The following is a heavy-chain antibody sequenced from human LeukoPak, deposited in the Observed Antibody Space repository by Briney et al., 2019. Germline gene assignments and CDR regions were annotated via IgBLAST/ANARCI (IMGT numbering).Heavy chain of an antibody. J-gene: IGHJ6*02. Sequence: ASVTVSCTASGYTFTSYGISWVRRAPGQGLEWMGWISAYNGNTNYAQKLQGRVTMTTDTSTSTAYMELRSLRSDDTAVYYCARAPLDFWSGYSYYYYYGMDVWDQGTTATVSS. CDR1: GYTFTSYG. CDR2: ISAYNGNT. CDR3: ARAPLDFWSGYSYYYYYGMDV. V-gene: IGHV1-18*01. D-gene: IGHD3-3*01.